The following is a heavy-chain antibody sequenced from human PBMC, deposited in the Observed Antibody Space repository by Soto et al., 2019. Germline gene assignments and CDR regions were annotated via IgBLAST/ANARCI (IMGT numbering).Heavy chain of an antibody. V-gene: IGHV3-23*01. Sequence: GSSLRLSSSASGFNFSSYGMRWVLQAPGKGLEWVSAISGGGGSTYNADSVKGRFTISRDNSKNTLYLQMSSLRALDPAVYYCPSPNLYWSSTSCYDYWGQGTLVTVSS. D-gene: IGHD2-2*01. CDR2: ISGGGGST. CDR1: GFNFSSYG. CDR3: PSPNLYWSSTSCYDY. J-gene: IGHJ4*02.